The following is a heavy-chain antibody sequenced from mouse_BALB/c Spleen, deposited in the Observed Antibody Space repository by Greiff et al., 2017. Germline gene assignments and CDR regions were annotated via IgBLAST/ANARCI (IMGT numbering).Heavy chain of an antibody. J-gene: IGHJ1*01. D-gene: IGHD3-3*01. V-gene: IGHV3-2*02. CDR3: AREGGPFDV. Sequence: EVQLQESGPGLVKPSQSLSLTCTVTGYSITSDYAWNWIRQFPGNKLEWMGYISYSGSTSYNPSLKSRISITRDTSKNQFFLQLNSVTTEDTATYYCAREGGPFDVWGAGTTVTVSS. CDR1: GYSITSDYA. CDR2: ISYSGST.